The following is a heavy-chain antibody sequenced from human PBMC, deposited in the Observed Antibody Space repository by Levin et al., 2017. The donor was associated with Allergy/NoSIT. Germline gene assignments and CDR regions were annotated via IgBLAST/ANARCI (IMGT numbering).Heavy chain of an antibody. CDR3: ARDRGWYGHYYYYYGMDV. J-gene: IGHJ6*02. Sequence: GGSLRLSCAASGFTFSSYSMNWVRQAPGKGLEGVSSISSSSSYIYYADSVKGRFTISRDNAQNSLYLPMNSLRAEDTAVYYCARDRGWYGHYYYYYGMDVWGQGTTVTVSS. V-gene: IGHV3-21*01. CDR2: ISSSSSYI. CDR1: GFTFSSYS. D-gene: IGHD6-19*01.